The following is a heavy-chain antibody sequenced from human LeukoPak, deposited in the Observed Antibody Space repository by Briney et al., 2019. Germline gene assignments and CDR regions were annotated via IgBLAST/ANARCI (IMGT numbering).Heavy chain of an antibody. CDR1: GFTFSSWC. Sequence: GGSLRLSCAASGFTFSSWCMSWVRQAPRKGLEGVDNIGQDGSEKSYVDSVKSRFNISRDNAKNSLCLQMNSLRAEDTAVYYCARDLPYTRAGDYWGQGTLVTVSS. CDR3: ARDLPYTRAGDY. D-gene: IGHD3-16*01. V-gene: IGHV3-7*04. CDR2: IGQDGSEK. J-gene: IGHJ4*02.